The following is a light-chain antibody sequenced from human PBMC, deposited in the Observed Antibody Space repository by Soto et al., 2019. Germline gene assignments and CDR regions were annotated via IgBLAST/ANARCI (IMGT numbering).Light chain of an antibody. V-gene: IGLV2-14*01. Sequence: SVLTQPASVSGSPGQSITISCTGISSDVGGYNYVSWYQQHPGKAPQLMIYAVSNRPSGVSNRFSASKSGNTASLFISGLQAEDEADYYCSSYTSDSSYVFGSGTKVTVL. CDR2: AVS. CDR1: SSDVGGYNY. J-gene: IGLJ1*01. CDR3: SSYTSDSSYV.